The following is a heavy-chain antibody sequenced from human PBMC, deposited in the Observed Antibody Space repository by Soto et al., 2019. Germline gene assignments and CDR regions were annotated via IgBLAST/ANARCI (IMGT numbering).Heavy chain of an antibody. V-gene: IGHV3-30-3*01. Sequence: GGSLRLSCAASGFTFSSYAMHWVRQAPGKGLEWVAVISYDGSNKYYADSVKGRFTISRDNSKNTLYLQMNSLRAEDTAVYYCARDRDSSSDDTGYFDYWGQGTLVTVSS. CDR1: GFTFSSYA. CDR2: ISYDGSNK. CDR3: ARDRDSSSDDTGYFDY. D-gene: IGHD6-13*01. J-gene: IGHJ4*02.